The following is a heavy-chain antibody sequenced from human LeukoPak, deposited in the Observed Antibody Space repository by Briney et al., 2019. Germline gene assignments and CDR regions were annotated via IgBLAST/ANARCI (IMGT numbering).Heavy chain of an antibody. J-gene: IGHJ4*02. CDR2: ISNDGNSK. Sequence: GGSLRLSCAASGFDFSGSHMHWVCQAPGKGLEWVSGISNDGNSKYYGDSAQGRFSISRDNAKNTLYLQVNSLRAEDTAVYYCAREGYSSGRAAALDYWGQGTLVTVSS. CDR1: GFDFSGSH. D-gene: IGHD3-22*01. CDR3: AREGYSSGRAAALDY. V-gene: IGHV3-30*04.